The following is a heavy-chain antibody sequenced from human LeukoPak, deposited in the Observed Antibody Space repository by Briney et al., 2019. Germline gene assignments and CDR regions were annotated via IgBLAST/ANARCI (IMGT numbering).Heavy chain of an antibody. D-gene: IGHD5-18*01. Sequence: GGSLRLSCAASGFIFSNYAMSWARQAPGKGLEWVSAISGSGGSTYYADSVKGRFTISRDNSKNTLYLQMNSLRAEDTAVYYCTKGKIWLPFDYWGQGTLVTVSS. CDR2: ISGSGGST. CDR1: GFIFSNYA. V-gene: IGHV3-23*01. J-gene: IGHJ4*02. CDR3: TKGKIWLPFDY.